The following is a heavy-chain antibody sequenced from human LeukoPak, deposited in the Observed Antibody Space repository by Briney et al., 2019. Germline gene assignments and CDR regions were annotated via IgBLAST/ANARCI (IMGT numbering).Heavy chain of an antibody. J-gene: IGHJ4*02. Sequence: GGPLRLPCAASGFTFSSYGMHWVRQAPGKGLEWVAVIWYDGSNKYYADSVKGRFTISRDNSKNTLYLQMNSLRAEDTAVYYCAKAQYSSSWYYFDYWGQGTLVTVSS. CDR3: AKAQYSSSWYYFDY. CDR1: GFTFSSYG. CDR2: IWYDGSNK. D-gene: IGHD6-13*01. V-gene: IGHV3-33*06.